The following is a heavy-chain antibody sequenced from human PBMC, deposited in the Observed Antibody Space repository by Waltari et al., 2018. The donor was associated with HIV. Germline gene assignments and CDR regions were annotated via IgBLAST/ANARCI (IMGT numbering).Heavy chain of an antibody. V-gene: IGHV3-11*01. CDR2: ISTTGSAI. D-gene: IGHD2-15*01. J-gene: IGHJ4*01. CDR1: GFTFSDYY. Sequence: QVQLVESGGNLVNPGGSLRLSCAASGFTFSDYYMSWIRQAPGEGLELISYISTTGSAIDYADSVKGRFTISRDNSKNSLYLQMNNLRAEDTAVYFCASRGVWCSAISCYGLWGHGTLVTVSS. CDR3: ASRGVWCSAISCYGL.